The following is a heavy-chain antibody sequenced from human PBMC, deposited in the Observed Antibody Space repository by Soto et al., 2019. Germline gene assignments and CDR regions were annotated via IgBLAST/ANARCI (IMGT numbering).Heavy chain of an antibody. CDR2: IIPIFGTA. V-gene: IGHV1-69*06. CDR1: GGTFSSYA. Sequence: ASVKVSCKASGGTFSSYAISWVRQAPGQGLEWMGGIIPIFGTANYAQKFQGRVTVTADKSTSTAYMELSSLRSEDTAVYYCARGTLTVTAYNWFDPWGQGTLVTVSS. D-gene: IGHD4-4*01. J-gene: IGHJ5*02. CDR3: ARGTLTVTAYNWFDP.